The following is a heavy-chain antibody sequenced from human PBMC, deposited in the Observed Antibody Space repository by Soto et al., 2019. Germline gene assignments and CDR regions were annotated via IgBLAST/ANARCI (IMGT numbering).Heavy chain of an antibody. Sequence: EVQLVQSGAEMKKPGESLRISCKGSGYSFTGYYINWVRQMPGKGLEWMGRIDPSNSYTQFSPSFQGQVTISADKSITTGYLQWSSLKAADTAIYYCARAAGGGEFYYWGQGTLVTVSS. J-gene: IGHJ4*02. CDR3: ARAAGGGEFYY. CDR1: GYSFTGYY. D-gene: IGHD3-16*01. V-gene: IGHV5-10-1*04. CDR2: IDPSNSYT.